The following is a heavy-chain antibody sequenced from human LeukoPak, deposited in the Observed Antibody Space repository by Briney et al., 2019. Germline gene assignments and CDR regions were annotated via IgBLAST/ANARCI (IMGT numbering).Heavy chain of an antibody. J-gene: IGHJ4*02. CDR3: ARVGYSSSWFFFNS. V-gene: IGHV3-23*05. CDR1: GISFSSYG. Sequence: GGSLRLSCAASGISFSSYGMSWVRQAPGKGLEWVSTLSSPGTTFYAGSVEGRFTISRANSENTLYLQMDSLRAADTALYYCARVGYSSSWFFFNSWGQGTLVTVSS. D-gene: IGHD6-13*01. CDR2: LSSPGTT.